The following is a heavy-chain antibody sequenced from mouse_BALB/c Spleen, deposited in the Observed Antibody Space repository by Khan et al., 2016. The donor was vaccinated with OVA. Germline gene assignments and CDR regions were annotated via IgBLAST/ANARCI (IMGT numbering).Heavy chain of an antibody. CDR2: INPNTGNI. Sequence: VQLQQSGPDLVKPGASVKMSCKASGYSFTGYYMNWVKQSPGKSLECIGRINPNTGNINYNQKFKGKAILTVDTSSSTAYMELRSLTSEDSAVYYCARGYDFFAYWGQGTLVTVSA. D-gene: IGHD2-2*01. CDR1: GYSFTGYY. J-gene: IGHJ3*01. CDR3: ARGYDFFAY. V-gene: IGHV1-26*01.